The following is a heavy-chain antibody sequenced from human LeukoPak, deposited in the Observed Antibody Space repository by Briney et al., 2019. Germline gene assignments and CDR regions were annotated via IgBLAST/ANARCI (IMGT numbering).Heavy chain of an antibody. Sequence: GGSLRLSCAASGFTFGSYSMNWVRQAPGKGLEWVSSISSSSSYIYYADSVKGRFTISRDNARNSLYLQMNSPRAEDTAVCYCARDRGAQRGYYGMDVWGQGTTVTVSS. J-gene: IGHJ6*02. V-gene: IGHV3-21*01. CDR1: GFTFGSYS. CDR2: ISSSSSYI. CDR3: ARDRGAQRGYYGMDV. D-gene: IGHD3-10*01.